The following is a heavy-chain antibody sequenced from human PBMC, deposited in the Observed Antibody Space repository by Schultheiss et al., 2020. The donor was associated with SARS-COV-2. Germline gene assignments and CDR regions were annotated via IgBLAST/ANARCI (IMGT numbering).Heavy chain of an antibody. J-gene: IGHJ4*02. D-gene: IGHD3-16*01. V-gene: IGHV3-48*03. CDR2: ISSSGSTI. Sequence: GGSLRLSCAASGFTFSSYEMNWVRQAPGKGLEWVSYISSSGSTIYYADSVKGRFTISRDNAKNSLYLQMNSLRAEDTAVYYCARDPPKSPIAWGVDYWGQGTLVTVSS. CDR3: ARDPPKSPIAWGVDY. CDR1: GFTFSSYE.